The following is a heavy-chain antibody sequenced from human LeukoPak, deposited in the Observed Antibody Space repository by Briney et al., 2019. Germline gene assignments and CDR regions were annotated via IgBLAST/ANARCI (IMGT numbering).Heavy chain of an antibody. Sequence: KPSETLSLTCNVSGGSISDINYYWAWIRRPPGKGLEWIASVYYSGSTHYNPSLKSRVTISGDTSKNQFSLKVTSVTVADTAVFYCARHQISSGWSLYFDSWGQGILVTVSS. CDR2: VYYSGST. J-gene: IGHJ4*02. D-gene: IGHD6-19*01. V-gene: IGHV4-39*07. CDR1: GGSISDINYY. CDR3: ARHQISSGWSLYFDS.